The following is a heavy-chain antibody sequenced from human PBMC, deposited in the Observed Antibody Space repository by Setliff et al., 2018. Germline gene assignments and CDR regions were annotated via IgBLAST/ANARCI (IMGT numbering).Heavy chain of an antibody. CDR3: ARDLGVEMATIGNHLYYYMDV. Sequence: ASVKVSCKASGDSFSNYAISWVRQAPGQGLEWMGWISGYNGYTVYAQKLQGRVTLTTDTSTGTAYMEVRSLRSEDTAVYYCARDLGVEMATIGNHLYYYMDVWGKGTTVTVSS. J-gene: IGHJ6*03. CDR1: GDSFSNYA. CDR2: ISGYNGYT. D-gene: IGHD5-12*01. V-gene: IGHV1-18*01.